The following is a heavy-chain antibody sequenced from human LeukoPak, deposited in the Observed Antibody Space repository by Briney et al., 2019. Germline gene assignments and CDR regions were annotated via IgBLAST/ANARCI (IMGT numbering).Heavy chain of an antibody. D-gene: IGHD2-8*01. CDR1: GFTFSNYA. CDR2: ISGSGGST. V-gene: IGHV3-23*01. CDR3: AKGTLGYCTNGVCYPFDY. Sequence: GGSLRLSCAASGFTFSNYAMSWVRRAPGKGLEWVSVISGSGGSTYSADSVKGRFTISRDNSKNTLYPQMNSLRAEDTAVYYCAKGTLGYCTNGVCYPFDYWGQGTLVTVSS. J-gene: IGHJ4*02.